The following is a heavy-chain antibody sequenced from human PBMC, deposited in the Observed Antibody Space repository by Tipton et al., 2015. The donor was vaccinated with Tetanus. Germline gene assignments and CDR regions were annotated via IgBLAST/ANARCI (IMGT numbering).Heavy chain of an antibody. CDR2: ISGSGGST. CDR3: AKDLILSGYSYGYFDY. J-gene: IGHJ4*02. Sequence: SLRLSCAASGFTFSSYAMSWVRQAPGKGLEWVSAISGSGGSTYYADSVKGRFTISRDNSKNTLYLQMNGLRAEDTAVYYCAKDLILSGYSYGYFDYWGQGTLVTVSS. CDR1: GFTFSSYA. D-gene: IGHD5-18*01. V-gene: IGHV3-23*01.